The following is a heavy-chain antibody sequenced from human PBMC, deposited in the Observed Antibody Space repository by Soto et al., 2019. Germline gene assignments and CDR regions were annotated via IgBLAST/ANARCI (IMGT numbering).Heavy chain of an antibody. CDR1: GFIFSDYY. D-gene: IGHD1-1*01. CDR3: ARDLAWKRGKVWRYYYGMAV. V-gene: IGHV3-11*06. J-gene: IGHJ6*02. Sequence: QVLLVESGGGLVKAGGSLRLSCAASGFIFSDYYISWVRQTPGKGLEWVSYISTRSTYTNYADSVKGRFTISRDNTKNSLYLQMDSLRVEDTAFYYCARDLAWKRGKVWRYYYGMAVWGQGTTVTFSS. CDR2: ISTRSTYT.